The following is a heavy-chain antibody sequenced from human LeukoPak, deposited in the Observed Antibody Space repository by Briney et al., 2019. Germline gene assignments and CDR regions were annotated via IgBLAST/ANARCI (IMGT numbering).Heavy chain of an antibody. CDR3: ARVVLTYAPNDAFDI. J-gene: IGHJ3*02. V-gene: IGHV1-2*02. D-gene: IGHD4-17*01. CDR1: GYTFTGYY. Sequence: GASVKVSCKASGYTFTGYYMHWVRQAPGQGLEWMGWINPNSGGTNYAQKFQGRVTMTRDTSISTAYMELSRLRSDDTAVYYCARVVLTYAPNDAFDIWGQGTMVTVSS. CDR2: INPNSGGT.